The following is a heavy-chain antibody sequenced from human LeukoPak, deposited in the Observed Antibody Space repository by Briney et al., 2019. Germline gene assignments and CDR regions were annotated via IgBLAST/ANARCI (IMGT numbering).Heavy chain of an antibody. CDR2: ISYDGSNK. CDR3: ARDESCTNGVCLPYGMDV. Sequence: QAGGSLRLSCAASGFTFSSYAMHWVRQAPGKGLEGVAGISYDGSNKYYADSVKGRFTISRDNSKNTLYLQMNSLRAEDTAVYYCARDESCTNGVCLPYGMDVWGQGTTVTVSS. D-gene: IGHD2-8*01. CDR1: GFTFSSYA. J-gene: IGHJ6*02. V-gene: IGHV3-30-3*01.